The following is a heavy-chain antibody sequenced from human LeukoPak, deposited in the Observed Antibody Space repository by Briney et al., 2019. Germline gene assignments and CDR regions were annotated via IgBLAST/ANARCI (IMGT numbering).Heavy chain of an antibody. CDR2: ISNSSSYI. CDR3: ARRVAVADNYFDY. V-gene: IGHV3-21*01. Sequence: GGSLRLSCAASGFPFSDYVMHWVRQAPGKGLEWVSSISNSSSYIYYADSVKGRFTISRDNAKNSLYLQMNSLRAEDTGVYYCARRVAVADNYFDYWGQGTLVTVSS. D-gene: IGHD6-19*01. CDR1: GFPFSDYV. J-gene: IGHJ4*02.